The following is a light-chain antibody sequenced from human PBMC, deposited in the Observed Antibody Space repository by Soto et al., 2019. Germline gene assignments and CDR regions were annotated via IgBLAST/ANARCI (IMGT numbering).Light chain of an antibody. CDR3: SSSAGSHHLL. J-gene: IGLJ2*01. CDR1: SGDVGGYDF. CDR2: EVT. Sequence: QSALTQPPSASGSPGQSVTISCTGTSGDVGGYDFVSWYQQHPGKAPKLIIYEVTKRPSGVPARFSGSKSGNTASLTVSGLQAEDEAEYYCSSSAGSHHLLYGGGTELTVL. V-gene: IGLV2-8*01.